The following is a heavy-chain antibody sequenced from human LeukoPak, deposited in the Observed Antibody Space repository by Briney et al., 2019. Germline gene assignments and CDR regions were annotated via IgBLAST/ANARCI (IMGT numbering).Heavy chain of an antibody. V-gene: IGHV1-69*05. CDR2: IIPIFGTA. J-gene: IGHJ4*02. CDR3: ARDNKPYCSSTSCYRVFDY. Sequence: ASVKVSCKASGGTFSSYAISWVRQAPGQGLEWMGGIIPIFGTANYAQKFQGRVTITTDESTSTAYMELNSLRSEDTAVYYCARDNKPYCSSTSCYRVFDYWGQGTLVTVSS. CDR1: GGTFSSYA. D-gene: IGHD2-2*02.